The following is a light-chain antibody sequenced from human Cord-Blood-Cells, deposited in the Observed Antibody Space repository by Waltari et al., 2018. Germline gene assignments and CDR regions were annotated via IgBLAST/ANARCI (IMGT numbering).Light chain of an antibody. J-gene: IGLJ1*01. CDR2: RNK. V-gene: IGLV1-47*01. CDR3: AAWDDSLSGQV. Sequence: QSVLTQPPSASCTPWQRVTISSSGSSSNIRIHYVYLYQQLPGTAPKLRIYRNKQRPSGVPDRFSGSRSGASASLAISGLRSEDEADYYGAAWDDSLSGQVFGIGTKVTVL. CDR1: SSNIRIHY.